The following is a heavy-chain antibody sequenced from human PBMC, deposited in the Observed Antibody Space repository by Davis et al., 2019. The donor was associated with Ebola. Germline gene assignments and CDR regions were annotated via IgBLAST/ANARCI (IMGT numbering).Heavy chain of an antibody. J-gene: IGHJ4*02. CDR3: ARLETVAGLDY. CDR1: GGSFSGYY. D-gene: IGHD6-19*01. CDR2: IYYSGST. Sequence: SETLSLTCAVYGGSFSGYYWSWIRQPPGKGLEWIGYIYYSGSTNYNPSLKSRVTISVDTSKNQFSLKLSSVTAADTAVYYCARLETVAGLDYWGQGTLVTVSS. V-gene: IGHV4-59*01.